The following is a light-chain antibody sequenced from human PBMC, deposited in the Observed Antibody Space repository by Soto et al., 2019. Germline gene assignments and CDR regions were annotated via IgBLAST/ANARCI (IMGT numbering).Light chain of an antibody. CDR2: GAS. CDR3: QQFDTSPYT. J-gene: IGKJ2*01. CDR1: QSVSSD. Sequence: EIVMTQSPATLSVSPGDRATLSCRASQSVSSDLAWYQQKPGQAPRLLIYGASTRATGIPTRFSGSGSGTEFTLTISSLQSEDFAVYYCQQFDTSPYTFGQGTKLEIK. V-gene: IGKV3-15*01.